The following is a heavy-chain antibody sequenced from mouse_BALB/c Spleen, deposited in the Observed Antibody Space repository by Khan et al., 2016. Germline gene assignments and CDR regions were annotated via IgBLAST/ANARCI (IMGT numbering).Heavy chain of an antibody. CDR2: IWWDDDK. J-gene: IGHJ3*01. CDR3: ARISGFPKFFVAF. CDR1: GFSLSTSGMG. Sequence: QVTLKESGPGILQPSQTLSLTCSFSGFSLSTSGMGVGWIRQPSGKGLEWLAHIWWDDDKRYNPALKSRLTISKDTSSKQIFLKIASLDTADTATYYCARISGFPKFFVAFWGQGTLVTVSA. D-gene: IGHD3-1*01. V-gene: IGHV8-8*01.